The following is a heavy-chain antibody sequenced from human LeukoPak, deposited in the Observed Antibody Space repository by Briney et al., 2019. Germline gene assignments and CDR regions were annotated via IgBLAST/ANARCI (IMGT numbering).Heavy chain of an antibody. CDR2: INHSGST. J-gene: IGHJ4*02. Sequence: PSETLSLTCAVYGGSFSGYYWSWIRQPPGKGLEWIGEINHSGSTNYNPSLKSRVTISVDTSKNQFSLKLSSVTAADTAVYYCAGDDYCSSTSCYTFWGQGTLVTVSS. CDR3: AGDDYCSSTSCYTF. CDR1: GGSFSGYY. D-gene: IGHD2-2*02. V-gene: IGHV4-34*01.